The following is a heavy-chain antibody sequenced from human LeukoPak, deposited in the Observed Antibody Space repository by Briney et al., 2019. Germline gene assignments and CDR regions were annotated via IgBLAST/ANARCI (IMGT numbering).Heavy chain of an antibody. Sequence: PGGSLRLSCAASGFSFRSYGMSWVRQAPGKGLEWVSYISGSGSTIYYGDSLKGRFTISRDNANNSLYLQMNSVRVEDTAVYYCATLWDPVTGTIQPLLWGQGTLVTVSS. V-gene: IGHV3-48*03. CDR1: GFSFRSYG. D-gene: IGHD6-19*01. J-gene: IGHJ4*02. CDR2: ISGSGSTI. CDR3: ATLWDPVTGTIQPLL.